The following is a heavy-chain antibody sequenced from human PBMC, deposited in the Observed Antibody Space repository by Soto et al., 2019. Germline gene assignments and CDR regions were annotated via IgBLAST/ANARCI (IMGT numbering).Heavy chain of an antibody. D-gene: IGHD6-13*01. J-gene: IGHJ6*02. CDR1: GGSISSGGYY. V-gene: IGHV4-31*03. CDR3: AKDIAAALYYYYGMDV. Sequence: PSETLSLTCTVSGGSISSGGYYWSWIRQHPGKGLEWIGYIYYSGSTYYNPSLKSRVTISVDTSKNQFSLKLSSVTAADTAVYYCAKDIAAALYYYYGMDVWGQGTTVTVSS. CDR2: IYYSGST.